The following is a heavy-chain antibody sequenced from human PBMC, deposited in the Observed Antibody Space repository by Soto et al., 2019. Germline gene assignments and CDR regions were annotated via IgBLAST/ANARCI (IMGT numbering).Heavy chain of an antibody. CDR1: GGSFSGYY. D-gene: IGHD2-15*01. Sequence: PSETLSLTCAVSGGSFSGYYWSWIRQPPGKSLEWIGEINHSGSTNYNPSLKSRVIISVDTSKKQFSLKLSSVTAADTAVYYCARIAYCSGGSCNVWGQGTLVTSPQ. V-gene: IGHV4-34*01. CDR2: INHSGST. CDR3: ARIAYCSGGSCNV. J-gene: IGHJ4*02.